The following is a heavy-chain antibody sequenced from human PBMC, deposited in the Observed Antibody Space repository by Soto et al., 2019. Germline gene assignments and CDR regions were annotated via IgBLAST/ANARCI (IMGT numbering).Heavy chain of an antibody. CDR3: ARARQRDTGRGLDV. CDR2: ISYSGST. CDR1: VDSINNYF. J-gene: IGHJ6*02. Sequence: PSETLSLTCTISVDSINNYFWNWIRQSPGKGLEWIGYISYSGSTSYNPSLQSRVTISSDTSKNQFSLELSSVTAADTAVYYCARARQRDTGRGLDVWGQGTTVTVSS. V-gene: IGHV4-59*01. D-gene: IGHD5-18*01.